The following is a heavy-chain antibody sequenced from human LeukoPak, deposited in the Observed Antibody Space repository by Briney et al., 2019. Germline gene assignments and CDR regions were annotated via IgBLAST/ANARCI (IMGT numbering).Heavy chain of an antibody. CDR2: ISVYNGNT. CDR3: ARGFTVTTLPRPAYHYYFDY. V-gene: IGHV1-18*01. Sequence: GASVKVSCKAFGYTITRYGVSWVRQAPGQGLEWRGWISVYNGNTNYVQKLQGRLAMTTDTSTSTAYMELSRLRSDDTAVYYCARGFTVTTLPRPAYHYYFDYWGQGTLVTVSS. J-gene: IGHJ4*02. CDR1: GYTITRYG. D-gene: IGHD4-17*01.